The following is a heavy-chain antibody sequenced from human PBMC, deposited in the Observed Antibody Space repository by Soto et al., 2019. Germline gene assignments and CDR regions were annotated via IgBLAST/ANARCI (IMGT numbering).Heavy chain of an antibody. CDR2: VFYSGNS. CDR1: GGSISSSSYY. J-gene: IGHJ4*02. Sequence: QLQLQGSGPGRVKPSETLSLTCTVSGGSISSSSYYWGWIRQPPGKGLEWIGSVFYSGNSYYNPSIQRRVAISVDTSQNQFSLKVTSVTAADTAVYFCARHVTLSGTYSVWGQGTLVTVS. CDR3: ARHVTLSGTYSV. D-gene: IGHD1-26*01. V-gene: IGHV4-39*01.